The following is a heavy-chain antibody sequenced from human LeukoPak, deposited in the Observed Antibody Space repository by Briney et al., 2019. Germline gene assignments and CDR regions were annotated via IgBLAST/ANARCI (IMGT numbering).Heavy chain of an antibody. V-gene: IGHV3-48*01. CDR1: GFTFSSDS. D-gene: IGHD3-3*01. Sequence: GGSLRLSCAASGFTFSSDSMNWVREAPGKGLEWVSYINITSSTIYYADSLKGRFTISRANAKNSLYLQMNSLRAEDRAVYYCARDLPYYDFWSGYYDYWGQGTLVTVSS. CDR2: INITSSTI. J-gene: IGHJ4*02. CDR3: ARDLPYYDFWSGYYDY.